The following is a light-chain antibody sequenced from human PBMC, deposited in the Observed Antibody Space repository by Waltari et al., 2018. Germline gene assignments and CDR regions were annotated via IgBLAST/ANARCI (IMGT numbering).Light chain of an antibody. J-gene: IGLJ1*01. CDR2: NNS. CDR1: NSNIGRNT. V-gene: IGLV1-44*01. Sequence: QSVLTQPPSASGTPGQRVTISCSGSNSNIGRNTVNWYPQSPGTAPKLLIYNNSQRPSGVPDRFSGSNSGTSASLAISGLQSEDEGAYYCAAWDDSLNGFYVFGTGTKVTVL. CDR3: AAWDDSLNGFYV.